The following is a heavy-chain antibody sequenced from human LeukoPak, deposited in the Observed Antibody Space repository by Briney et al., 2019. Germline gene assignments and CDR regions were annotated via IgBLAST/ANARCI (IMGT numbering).Heavy chain of an antibody. D-gene: IGHD3-9*01. CDR2: IKEDGSEK. CDR3: ARGFDSYNGMDV. Sequence: GGSLRLSCAASGFTLGIYWMSWVRQAPGKGLEWVANIKEDGSEKYYVDSAKGRFTISRDNARNSLFLRMNSLRVDDTAVYYCARGFDSYNGMDVWGQGTTVTVSS. J-gene: IGHJ6*02. V-gene: IGHV3-7*03. CDR1: GFTLGIYW.